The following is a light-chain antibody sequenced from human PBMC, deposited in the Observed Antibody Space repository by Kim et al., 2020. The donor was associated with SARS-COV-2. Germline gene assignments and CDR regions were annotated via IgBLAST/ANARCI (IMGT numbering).Light chain of an antibody. V-gene: IGLV2-11*01. CDR3: CSYTGSYSVI. CDR1: SSDVGGYNS. Sequence: GQSVAIACTGTSSDVGGYNSGYWYQHHPGKAPKLIIYDVRKRPSGVPDRFSGSKSGNPASLTISGLQAEDEADYYCCSYTGSYSVIFGGGTQLTVL. J-gene: IGLJ2*01. CDR2: DVR.